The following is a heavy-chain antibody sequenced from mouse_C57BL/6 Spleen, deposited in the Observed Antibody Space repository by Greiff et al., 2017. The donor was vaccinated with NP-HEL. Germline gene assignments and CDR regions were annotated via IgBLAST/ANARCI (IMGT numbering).Heavy chain of an antibody. J-gene: IGHJ4*01. CDR3: ARTYDYDRGYAMDY. CDR1: GYTFTSYW. Sequence: QVQLQQPGAELVRPGSSVKLSCKASGYTFTSYWMHWVKQRPIQGLEWIGNIDPSDSETHYNQKFKDKATLTVDKSSSTAYMQLSSLTSEDSAVYYCARTYDYDRGYAMDYWGQGTSVTVSS. V-gene: IGHV1-52*01. D-gene: IGHD2-4*01. CDR2: IDPSDSET.